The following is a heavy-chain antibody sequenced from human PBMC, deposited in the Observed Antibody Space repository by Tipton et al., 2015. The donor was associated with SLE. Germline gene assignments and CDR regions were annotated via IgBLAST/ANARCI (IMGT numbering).Heavy chain of an antibody. V-gene: IGHV3-23*01. CDR1: GFTFSSYA. J-gene: IGHJ4*02. D-gene: IGHD6-19*01. CDR2: ISGSGGST. Sequence: SLRLSCAASGFTFSSYAMSWVRQAPGKGLEWVSAISGSGGSTYYADSVKGRFTISRDNAKNSLYLQMNSLRAEDTAVYYCARDRVGIAVAGMDYWGQGTLVTVSS. CDR3: ARDRVGIAVAGMDY.